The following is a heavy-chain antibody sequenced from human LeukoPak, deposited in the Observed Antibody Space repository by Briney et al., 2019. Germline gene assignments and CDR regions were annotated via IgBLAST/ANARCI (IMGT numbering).Heavy chain of an antibody. V-gene: IGHV3-48*03. CDR2: ISSSGSTI. CDR1: GFTFSSYE. J-gene: IGHJ4*02. D-gene: IGHD3-22*01. Sequence: GGSLRLSCAASGFTFSSYEMNWVRQAPGKGPEWVSYISSSGSTIYYADSVKGRFTISRDNAKNSLYLQMNSLRAEDTAVYYCARMGKEYYYDSSGYSPDYWGQGTLVTVSS. CDR3: ARMGKEYYYDSSGYSPDY.